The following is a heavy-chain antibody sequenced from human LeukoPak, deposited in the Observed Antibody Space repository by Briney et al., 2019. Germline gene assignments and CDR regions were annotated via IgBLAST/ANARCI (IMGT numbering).Heavy chain of an antibody. J-gene: IGHJ5*02. CDR3: ARGTGYSYGPNWFDP. Sequence: SETLSLTCTVSGGSIRSYYWSWIRHSAGKGLEWIGRFYSSVNTNYNPSLESRVTMSVDTSKNHFSLDLRSVTAADTAVFYCARGTGYSYGPNWFDPWGQGTLVTVSS. CDR2: FYSSVNT. V-gene: IGHV4-4*07. D-gene: IGHD5-18*01. CDR1: GGSIRSYY.